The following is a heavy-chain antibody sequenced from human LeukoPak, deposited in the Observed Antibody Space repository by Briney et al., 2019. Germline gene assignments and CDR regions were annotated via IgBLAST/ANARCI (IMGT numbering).Heavy chain of an antibody. CDR1: GFTFDDYG. V-gene: IGHV3-23*01. CDR3: ATEGLLWFGELNHDAFDI. Sequence: GGSLRLSCAASGFTFDDYGMSWVRQAPGKGLEWVSAISGSGGSTYYADSVKGRFTISRDNSKNTLYLQMNSLRAEDTAVYYCATEGLLWFGELNHDAFDIWGQGTMVTVSS. J-gene: IGHJ3*02. CDR2: ISGSGGST. D-gene: IGHD3-10*01.